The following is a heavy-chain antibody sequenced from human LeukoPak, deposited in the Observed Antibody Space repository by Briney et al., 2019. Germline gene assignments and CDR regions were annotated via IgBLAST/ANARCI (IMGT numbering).Heavy chain of an antibody. CDR1: GGSISTSSFY. D-gene: IGHD3-9*01. J-gene: IGHJ3*02. Sequence: SETLSLTCTVSGGSISTSSFYWGWIRQPPGKGLEWIGSMYYSGSTYYNPSLKSRVTISVDTSKNQFSLRLSSVTAADTAAYFCAKGLRYLSFNDAFDIWGQGTMVTVSS. V-gene: IGHV4-39*01. CDR3: AKGLRYLSFNDAFDI. CDR2: MYYSGST.